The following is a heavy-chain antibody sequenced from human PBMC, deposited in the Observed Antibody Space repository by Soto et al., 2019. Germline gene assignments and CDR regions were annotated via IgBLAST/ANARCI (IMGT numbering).Heavy chain of an antibody. D-gene: IGHD3-3*01. CDR1: GGSISSYY. J-gene: IGHJ4*02. Sequence: SETLSLTCTVSGGSISSYYWSWIRQPPGKGLEWIGYIYYSGSTNYNPSLKSRVTISVDTSKNQFSLKLSSVTAADTAVYYCVIHISYEFWSGYYMPPFDYWGQGTLVTVSS. V-gene: IGHV4-59*08. CDR3: VIHISYEFWSGYYMPPFDY. CDR2: IYYSGST.